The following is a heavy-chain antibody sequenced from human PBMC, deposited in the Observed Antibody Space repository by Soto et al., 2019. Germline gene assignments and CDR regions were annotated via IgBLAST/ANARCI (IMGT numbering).Heavy chain of an antibody. D-gene: IGHD4-17*01. V-gene: IGHV4-31*03. CDR3: ARTPSGYGDYFP. CDR1: GGSITSGGSY. J-gene: IGHJ5*02. CDR2: IYYSGAT. Sequence: QVQLQESGPGLVKPSQTLSLTCTVSGGSITSGGSYWSWIRQHPGKGLEWIGYIYYSGATFYNPSLKSRVTISVDTSKNQFSLKLSSVTAADTAVYYCARTPSGYGDYFPWGQGTLVTVSS.